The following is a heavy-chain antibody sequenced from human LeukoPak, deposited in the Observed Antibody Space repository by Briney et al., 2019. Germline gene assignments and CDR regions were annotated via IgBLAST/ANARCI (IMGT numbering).Heavy chain of an antibody. CDR1: GFTFRSYG. CDR2: IWYDGSNK. V-gene: IGHV3-33*01. CDR3: ARRPVAAEYFQH. D-gene: IGHD6-25*01. Sequence: GGSLRLSCAASGFTFRSYGMHWVRQAPGKGLEWVAVIWYDGSNKYYADSVKGRFTVSRDNSKNTLYLQMNSLTTEDTAMYFCARRPVAAEYFQHWGQGTLVTVSS. J-gene: IGHJ1*01.